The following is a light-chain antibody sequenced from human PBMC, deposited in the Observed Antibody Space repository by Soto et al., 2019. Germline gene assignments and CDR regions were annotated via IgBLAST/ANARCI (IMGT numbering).Light chain of an antibody. J-gene: IGLJ2*01. CDR2: LNSDGSH. CDR3: QTWGTGVRV. CDR1: SGHSSYA. Sequence: QLVLTQSPSASASLGASVKFTCTLSSGHSSYAIAWHQQQPGKGPRFLMKLNSDGSHNKGDGIPDRFSGSSSGAERYLTISSLQSEDEADYCCQTWGTGVRVFGGGTKLTVL. V-gene: IGLV4-69*01.